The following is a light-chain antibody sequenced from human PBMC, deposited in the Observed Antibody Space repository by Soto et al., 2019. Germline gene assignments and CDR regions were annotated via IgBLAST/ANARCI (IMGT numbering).Light chain of an antibody. CDR2: GAS. V-gene: IGKV3-15*01. CDR3: QQYKNWPRT. J-gene: IGKJ2*01. CDR1: QSVSSD. Sequence: ERVMTQSPATLSVSPGERATLSCRASQSVSSDLAWYQQKPGQAPRLLIYGASTRATGIPARFSGSGSGTEFPLTISSLQSEDFAVYYCQQYKNWPRTFGQGTKLEIK.